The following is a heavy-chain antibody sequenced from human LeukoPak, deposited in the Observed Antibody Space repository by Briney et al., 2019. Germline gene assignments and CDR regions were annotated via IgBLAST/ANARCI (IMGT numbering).Heavy chain of an antibody. CDR1: GFTFSSYS. J-gene: IGHJ5*02. V-gene: IGHV3-48*04. CDR2: ISSSSSTI. Sequence: GGALRLSCAASGFTFSSYSMNWVRQAPGKGLEWVSYISSSSSTIYYADSVKGRFTISRGNAKNSLYLQMNSLRAEDTAVYYCARVEMATAFDPWGQGTLVTVSS. D-gene: IGHD5-24*01. CDR3: ARVEMATAFDP.